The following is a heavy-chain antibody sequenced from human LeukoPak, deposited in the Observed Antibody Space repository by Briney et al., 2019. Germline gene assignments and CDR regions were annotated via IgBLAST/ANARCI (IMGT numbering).Heavy chain of an antibody. D-gene: IGHD3-9*01. J-gene: IGHJ4*02. V-gene: IGHV1-46*01. CDR3: ARGRGAVLRYFDWLKWTYFDY. CDR1: GYTLTELS. Sequence: GASVKVSCKVSGYTLTELSMHWVRQAPGQGLEWMGIINPSGGSTSYAQKFQGRVTMTRDTSTSTVYMELSSLRSEDTAVYYCARGRGAVLRYFDWLKWTYFDYWGQGTLVTVSS. CDR2: INPSGGST.